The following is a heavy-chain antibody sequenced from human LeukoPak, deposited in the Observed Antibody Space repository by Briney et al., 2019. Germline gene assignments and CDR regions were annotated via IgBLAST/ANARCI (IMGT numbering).Heavy chain of an antibody. V-gene: IGHV3-9*03. Sequence: SLRLSCAASGFTFDDYAMHWVRQAPGKGLEWVSGISWNSGSIGYADSVKGRFTISRDNSKNTLYLQMNSLRAEDMAVYYCAKDATYPDYDFWSGYDYWGQGTLVTVSS. D-gene: IGHD3-3*01. CDR2: ISWNSGSI. CDR3: AKDATYPDYDFWSGYDY. CDR1: GFTFDDYA. J-gene: IGHJ4*02.